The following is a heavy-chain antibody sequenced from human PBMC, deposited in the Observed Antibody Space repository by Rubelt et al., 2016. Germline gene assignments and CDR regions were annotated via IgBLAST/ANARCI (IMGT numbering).Heavy chain of an antibody. D-gene: IGHD2-8*02. CDR2: INTFNGNT. V-gene: IGHV1-18*01. Sequence: QVHLVQSGAEVKRPGASVKVSCTTSGYIFKNYGISWVRQAPGQGLEWMGLINTFNGNTKYAQRFQGRFTMTTDTSASTAYMELRNLRHDDTAIYYCAKVDPPPSVVNVANWGQGTLVTVSS. CDR1: GYIFKNYG. J-gene: IGHJ4*02. CDR3: AKVDPPPSVVNVAN.